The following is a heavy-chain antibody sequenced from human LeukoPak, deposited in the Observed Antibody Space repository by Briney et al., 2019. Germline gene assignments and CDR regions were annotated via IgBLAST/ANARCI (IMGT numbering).Heavy chain of an antibody. CDR1: GYTFTRYY. J-gene: IGHJ4*02. CDR2: INPSGGST. CDR3: ARDPAPNYYDSSGYYPFDY. Sequence: ASVKVPCKASGYTFTRYYMHWVRQAPGQGLEWMGIINPSGGSTSYAQKFQGRVTMTRDTSTSTVYMELSSLRSEDTAVYYCARDPAPNYYDSSGYYPFDYWGQGTLVTVSS. D-gene: IGHD3-22*01. V-gene: IGHV1-46*01.